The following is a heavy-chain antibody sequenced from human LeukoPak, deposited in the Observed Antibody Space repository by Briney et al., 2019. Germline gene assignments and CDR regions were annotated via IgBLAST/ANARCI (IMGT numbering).Heavy chain of an antibody. CDR2: INPNSGGT. Sequence: GASVKVSCKASGYTFTGYYMHWVRQAPAQGLEWMGRINPNSGGTNYEQKFQGRVTMTRDTSISTAYMELSRLRSDDTAVYYCARVGAAYYYDSVDYWGQGTLVTVSS. V-gene: IGHV1-2*06. CDR1: GYTFTGYY. D-gene: IGHD3-22*01. J-gene: IGHJ4*02. CDR3: ARVGAAYYYDSVDY.